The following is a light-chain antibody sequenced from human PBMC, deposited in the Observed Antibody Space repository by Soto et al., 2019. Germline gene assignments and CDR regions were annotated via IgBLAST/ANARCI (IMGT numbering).Light chain of an antibody. J-gene: IGLJ2*01. Sequence: QSALTQPRSVSGSPGQSVTISCTGTSSDVGAYNYVSWYQQYPGKAPKLLIYDVTKRPSGVPDRFSGSKSGNTASLTISGLHAEDEADYYCSSYPSLFGGGNKLTVL. CDR1: SSDVGAYNY. V-gene: IGLV2-11*01. CDR2: DVT. CDR3: SSYPSL.